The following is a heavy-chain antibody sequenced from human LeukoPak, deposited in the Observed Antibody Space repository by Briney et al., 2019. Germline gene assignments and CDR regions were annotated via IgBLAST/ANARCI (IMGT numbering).Heavy chain of an antibody. CDR1: GFSFSSYG. D-gene: IGHD3-22*01. J-gene: IGHJ4*02. V-gene: IGHV3-30*18. CDR2: ISSDGVNK. Sequence: GRSLRLSCAASGFSFSSYGMHWVRQAPGKGLEWVAVISSDGVNKYSADSVKGRFTISRDNSKNTLYLQMNSLRAEDTAVYYCAKGQNFYDGSGYYSTDYWGQGTPVTVSS. CDR3: AKGQNFYDGSGYYSTDY.